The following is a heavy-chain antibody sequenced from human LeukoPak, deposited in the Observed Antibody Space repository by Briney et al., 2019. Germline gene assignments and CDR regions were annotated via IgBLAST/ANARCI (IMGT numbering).Heavy chain of an antibody. J-gene: IGHJ6*03. V-gene: IGHV4-59*01. D-gene: IGHD3-3*01. Sequence: SETLSLTCTVSGGSINNYYWSWIRQPPGKGLEWIGFISYSGSARYNPSLKSRLTMSVGAPKKQFYLELNSVTSADTAIYYCARGLNSGFPSGYSGGFYYMDVWGKGTAVTVSS. CDR3: ARGLNSGFPSGYSGGFYYMDV. CDR2: ISYSGSA. CDR1: GGSINNYY.